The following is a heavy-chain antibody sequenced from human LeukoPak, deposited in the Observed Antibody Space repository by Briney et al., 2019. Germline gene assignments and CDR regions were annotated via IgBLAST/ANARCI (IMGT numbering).Heavy chain of an antibody. CDR1: GYTFTGYY. Sequence: ASVKVSCKASGYTFTGYYMHWVRQAPGQGLEWMGRINPNSGGTNYAQKFQGRVTMTRDTSISTAYMELSRLRSDDTAVYYCARDRFEYYDSSGYSDAFDIWGQGTMVTVSS. CDR3: ARDRFEYYDSSGYSDAFDI. D-gene: IGHD3-22*01. V-gene: IGHV1-2*06. J-gene: IGHJ3*02. CDR2: INPNSGGT.